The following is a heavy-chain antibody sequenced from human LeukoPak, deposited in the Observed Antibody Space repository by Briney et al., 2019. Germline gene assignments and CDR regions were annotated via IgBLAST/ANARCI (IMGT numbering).Heavy chain of an antibody. CDR2: INPNSGGT. J-gene: IGHJ5*02. CDR3: AYSSGWYSLRFDP. CDR1: GYTFTGYY. D-gene: IGHD6-19*01. Sequence: ASVKVSCKASGYTFTGYYMHWVRQAPGQGLEWMGRINPNSGGTNYAQKFQGRVTMTRDTSISTAYMELSRLRSDDTAVYYCAYSSGWYSLRFDPWGQGTLVTVSS. V-gene: IGHV1-2*06.